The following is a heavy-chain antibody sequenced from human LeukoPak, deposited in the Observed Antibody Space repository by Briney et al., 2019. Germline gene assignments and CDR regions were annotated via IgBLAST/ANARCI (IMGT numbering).Heavy chain of an antibody. CDR3: ARGRQDVTMIVVVMTAVSYYLDV. V-gene: IGHV4-34*01. D-gene: IGHD3-22*01. CDR2: MNPSGST. Sequence: PSETQSLTCAVYGGSFSGYYWTWNRQTPEKGLEWIGEMNPSGSTNYNPSLKSRVTISVDTSKNQFSLELSSVTAADTAVYYCARGRQDVTMIVVVMTAVSYYLDVWGKGTTVTVS. CDR1: GGSFSGYY. J-gene: IGHJ6*03.